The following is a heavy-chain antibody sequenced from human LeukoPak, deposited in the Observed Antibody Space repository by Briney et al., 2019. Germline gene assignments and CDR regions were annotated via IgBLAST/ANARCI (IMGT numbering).Heavy chain of an antibody. CDR3: AKDGRGSSWFVFDY. Sequence: GGSLRLSCAASGFTFSSYWMNWARQAPGKGLEWVASINHNGNVNYYVDSVKGRFTISRDNAKNSLYLQMNSLRAEDTAVYYCAKDGRGSSWFVFDYWGQGTLVTVSS. CDR2: INHNGNVN. V-gene: IGHV3-7*03. CDR1: GFTFSSYW. J-gene: IGHJ4*02. D-gene: IGHD6-13*01.